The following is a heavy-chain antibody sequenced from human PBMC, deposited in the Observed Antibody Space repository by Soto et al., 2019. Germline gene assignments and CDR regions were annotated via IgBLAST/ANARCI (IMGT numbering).Heavy chain of an antibody. CDR1: DYNFTIYG. Sequence: ASVKVSCTAYDYNFTIYGISCVRQATGQGLEWMGWISAYNGNKNDEQKLQGRVTMTTETSTSTAYMELRRVRSDDTAVYYCAREGSGYEVFTRGGYYGMDVWGQVTTVTVS. J-gene: IGHJ6*02. CDR3: AREGSGYEVFTRGGYYGMDV. V-gene: IGHV1-18*04. D-gene: IGHD5-12*01. CDR2: ISAYNGNK.